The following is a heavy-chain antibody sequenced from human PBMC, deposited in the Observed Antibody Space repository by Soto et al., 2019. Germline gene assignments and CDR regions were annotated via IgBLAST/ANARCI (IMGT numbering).Heavy chain of an antibody. J-gene: IGHJ4*02. D-gene: IGHD6-19*01. V-gene: IGHV3-23*01. Sequence: GGSLRLSCVASGFAFYNYAMGWVRQAPGKGLEWVSSITGPGDATYYPDSVKGRFTFSRDNSKNTLYLQMDSLRVEDTAIYFCATIDSFAFGWVRPFNSWGQGT. CDR3: ATIDSFAFGWVRPFNS. CDR2: ITGPGDAT. CDR1: GFAFYNYA.